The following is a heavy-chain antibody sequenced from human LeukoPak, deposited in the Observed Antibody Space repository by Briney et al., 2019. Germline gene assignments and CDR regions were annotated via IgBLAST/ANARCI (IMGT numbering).Heavy chain of an antibody. CDR2: INRSGST. D-gene: IGHD3-22*01. CDR1: GGSFSGYY. CDR3: ARGGGYYDSSGYYYVDY. Sequence: PSETLSLTCAVYGGSFSGYYWSWIPQPPGKGLEWIGEINRSGSTNYNPSLKSRVTISVDTSKNQFSLKLSSVTAADTAVYYCARGGGYYDSSGYYYVDYWGQGTLVTVS. V-gene: IGHV4-34*01. J-gene: IGHJ4*02.